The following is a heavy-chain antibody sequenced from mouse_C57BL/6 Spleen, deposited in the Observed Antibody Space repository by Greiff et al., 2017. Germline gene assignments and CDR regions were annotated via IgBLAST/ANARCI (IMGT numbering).Heavy chain of an antibody. J-gene: IGHJ1*03. V-gene: IGHV14-4*01. CDR3: TTGYSNYDWYFDV. Sequence: EVQLQQSGAELVRPGASVKLSCTASGFNIKDDYMHWVKQRPEQGLEWIGWIDPENGDTEYASKFQGKATITADTSSNTAYLQLSSLTSEDTAVYYCTTGYSNYDWYFDVWGTGTTVTVSS. CDR2: IDPENGDT. CDR1: GFNIKDDY. D-gene: IGHD2-5*01.